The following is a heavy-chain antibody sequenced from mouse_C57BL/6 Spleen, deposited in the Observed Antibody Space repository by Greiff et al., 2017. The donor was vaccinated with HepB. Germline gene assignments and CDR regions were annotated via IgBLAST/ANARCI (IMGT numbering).Heavy chain of an antibody. Sequence: EVKLVESGGGLVQPGGSLSLSCAASGFTFTDYYMSWVRQPPGKALEWLGFIRNKANGYTTEYSASVKGRFTISRDNSQSILYLQMNALRAEDSATYYCARYEAYYGSSYNDAMDYWGQGTSVTVSS. CDR3: ARYEAYYGSSYNDAMDY. CDR2: IRNKANGYTT. V-gene: IGHV7-3*01. J-gene: IGHJ4*01. D-gene: IGHD1-1*01. CDR1: GFTFTDYY.